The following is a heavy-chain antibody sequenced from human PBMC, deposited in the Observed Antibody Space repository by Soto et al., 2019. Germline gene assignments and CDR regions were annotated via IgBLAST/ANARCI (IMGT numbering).Heavy chain of an antibody. J-gene: IGHJ4*02. V-gene: IGHV6-1*01. CDR2: TYYRSSWLN. CDR1: GDSVSSNTAA. D-gene: IGHD4-4*01. Sequence: SQTLSLTCAISGDSVSSNTAAWNWIRQSPSRGLEWLGRTYYRSSWLNDYAASVKSRITINPDTSKNQFSLQLSSVTPEDMAVYYCARSNSPQGHFAYWGQGTLVTVSS. CDR3: ARSNSPQGHFAY.